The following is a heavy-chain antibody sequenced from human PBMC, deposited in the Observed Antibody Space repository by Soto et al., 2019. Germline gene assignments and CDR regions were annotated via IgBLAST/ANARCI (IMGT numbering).Heavy chain of an antibody. Sequence: GASVKVSCKASGYTFTSYDINWVRQATGQGLEWMGWMNPNSGNTGYAQKFQGRVTMTRNTSISTAYMELSSLRSEDTAVYYCAKGRVGATIIYYGMDVWGQGTTVTVSS. J-gene: IGHJ6*02. CDR1: GYTFTSYD. D-gene: IGHD1-26*01. CDR2: MNPNSGNT. V-gene: IGHV1-8*01. CDR3: AKGRVGATIIYYGMDV.